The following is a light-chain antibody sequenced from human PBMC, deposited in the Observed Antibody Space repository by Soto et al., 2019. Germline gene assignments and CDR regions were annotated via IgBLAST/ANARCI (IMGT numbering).Light chain of an antibody. V-gene: IGLV2-11*01. CDR3: CSYAGGYIFV. CDR1: SSDVGGYNY. Sequence: QSVLTQPRSVSGSPGQSVTISCTGTSSDVGGYNYVSWFQQYPGKVPKLMIYDVTERPSGVPDRFSGSKSGNTASLTISGLQAEDEVDYFCCSYAGGYIFVFGTGTKVTVL. J-gene: IGLJ1*01. CDR2: DVT.